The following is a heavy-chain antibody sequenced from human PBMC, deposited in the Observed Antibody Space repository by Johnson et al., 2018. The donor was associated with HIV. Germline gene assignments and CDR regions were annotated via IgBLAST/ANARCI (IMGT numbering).Heavy chain of an antibody. Sequence: QVQLLESGGGVVQPGTSLRLSCAASGFTFSYYAIFWVRQAPGKGLEWVAVISHDGSNKYYAESVKGRFTISRDNSKNTLYLQMNSLRLEDTAVYYCARHSPARGFPAFDIWGQGTLVTVSS. J-gene: IGHJ3*02. V-gene: IGHV3-30-3*01. CDR2: ISHDGSNK. CDR1: GFTFSYYA. D-gene: IGHD5-12*01. CDR3: ARHSPARGFPAFDI.